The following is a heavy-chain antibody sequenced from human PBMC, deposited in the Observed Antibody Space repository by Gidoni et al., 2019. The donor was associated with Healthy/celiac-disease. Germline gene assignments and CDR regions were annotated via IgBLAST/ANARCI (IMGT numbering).Heavy chain of an antibody. CDR2: INHSGST. J-gene: IGHJ6*02. V-gene: IGHV4-34*01. Sequence: QVQLQQCGAGLLKPSETLSLTCAVYGGSFSGYYWSWIRQPPGKGLEWIGEINHSGSTNYNPSLKSRVTISVDTSKNQFSLKLSSVTAADTAVYYCARGGNIVATIKSRRYYYGMDVWGQGTTVTVSS. CDR3: ARGGNIVATIKSRRYYYGMDV. CDR1: GGSFSGYY. D-gene: IGHD5-12*01.